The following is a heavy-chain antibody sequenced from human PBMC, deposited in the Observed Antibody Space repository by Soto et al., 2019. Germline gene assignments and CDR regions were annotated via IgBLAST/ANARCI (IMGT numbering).Heavy chain of an antibody. Sequence: EVQLLESGGGLVQPGGSLRLSCAASAFTFSSYAMSWVRQSPGKGLEWVSGISGSGISTYYADSVKGRFSISRDNSKNTLYLQMDSLRAEDTAVYYCARDPGGITVAGNFDYWGQGTLVNVSS. CDR2: ISGSGIST. V-gene: IGHV3-23*01. CDR1: AFTFSSYA. D-gene: IGHD6-19*01. J-gene: IGHJ4*02. CDR3: ARDPGGITVAGNFDY.